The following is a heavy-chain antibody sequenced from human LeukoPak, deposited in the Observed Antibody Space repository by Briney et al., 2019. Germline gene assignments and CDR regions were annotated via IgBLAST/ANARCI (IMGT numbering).Heavy chain of an antibody. CDR1: GFTFSSYS. D-gene: IGHD3-22*01. Sequence: GGSLRLFCAASGFTFSSYSMNWVRQAPGKGLEWVSSISSSSSYIYYADSVKGRFTISRDNAKNSLYLQMNSLRAEDTAVYYCASPRNYYDSSGYIFYWGQGTLVIVSS. J-gene: IGHJ4*02. V-gene: IGHV3-21*01. CDR3: ASPRNYYDSSGYIFY. CDR2: ISSSSSYI.